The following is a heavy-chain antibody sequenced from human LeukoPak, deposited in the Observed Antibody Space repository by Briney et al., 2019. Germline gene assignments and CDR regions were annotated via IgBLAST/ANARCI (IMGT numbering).Heavy chain of an antibody. D-gene: IGHD2-2*01. Sequence: PSQTLSLTCTVSGGSISSGGSYWSWIRQHPGKGLEWIGHISYSGSTYYNPSLKSRVTISVDTSKNQFSLKLSSVTAADTAVYYCARVSCSSTSCKRYYYYGMDVWGKGTTVTVSS. V-gene: IGHV4-31*03. J-gene: IGHJ6*04. CDR1: GGSISSGGSY. CDR3: ARVSCSSTSCKRYYYYGMDV. CDR2: ISYSGST.